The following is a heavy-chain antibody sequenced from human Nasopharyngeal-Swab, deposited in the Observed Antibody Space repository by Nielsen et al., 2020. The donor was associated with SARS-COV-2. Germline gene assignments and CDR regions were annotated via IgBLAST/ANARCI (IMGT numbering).Heavy chain of an antibody. CDR1: GGSISSYY. CDR2: IYYSGST. J-gene: IGHJ6*02. V-gene: IGHV4-59*01. Sequence: SETLSLTCTVSGGSISSYYWSWIRQPPGKGLEWIGYIYYSGSTNYNPSLKSRVTISVDTSKNQFSLKLSSVTAAGTAVYYCARGGNYDFWSGYYPNSYYYYYGMDVWGQGTTVTVSS. CDR3: ARGGNYDFWSGYYPNSYYYYYGMDV. D-gene: IGHD3-3*01.